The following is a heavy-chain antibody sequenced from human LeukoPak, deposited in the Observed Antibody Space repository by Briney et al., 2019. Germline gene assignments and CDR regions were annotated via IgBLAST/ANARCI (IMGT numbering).Heavy chain of an antibody. CDR2: IYYTGST. D-gene: IGHD1-14*01. Sequence: PSETLSLTCTVSGXAISTYYWTWIRQPPGKGLEWIGFIYYTGSTNYNPSLKSRVTISVDTSKNQFSLKLGSVTAADTAVYYCAGMRITTPTVRTLDYWGQGTLVTVSS. CDR1: GXAISTYY. J-gene: IGHJ4*02. V-gene: IGHV4-59*01. CDR3: AGMRITTPTVRTLDY.